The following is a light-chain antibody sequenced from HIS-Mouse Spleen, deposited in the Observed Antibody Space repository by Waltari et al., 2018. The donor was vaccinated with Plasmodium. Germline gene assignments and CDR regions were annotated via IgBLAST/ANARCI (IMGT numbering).Light chain of an antibody. CDR3: CSYAGSSTNWV. CDR1: SRDVWSYHL. CDR2: EGS. V-gene: IGLV2-23*01. J-gene: IGLJ3*02. Sequence: SALTQPASVSGSPGQSITISCTGSSRDVWSYHLVSRYQQHPGKAPKPMIYEGSKRPSGVSNRFSGSKSGNTASLTISGLQAEDEADYYCCSYAGSSTNWVFGGGTKLTVL.